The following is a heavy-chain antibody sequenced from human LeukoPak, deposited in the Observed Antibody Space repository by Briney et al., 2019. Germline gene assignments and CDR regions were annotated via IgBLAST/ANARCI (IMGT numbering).Heavy chain of an antibody. CDR1: GFTFSSYS. Sequence: GSLRLSCAASGFTFSSYSMNWVRQAPGKGLEWVSYISSSSSPIYYADSVKGRFTISRDNAKNSLYLQMNSLRAEDTAVYYCARDNYGDYAVDVWGQGTTVTVSS. J-gene: IGHJ6*02. D-gene: IGHD4-17*01. CDR3: ARDNYGDYAVDV. V-gene: IGHV3-48*04. CDR2: ISSSSSPI.